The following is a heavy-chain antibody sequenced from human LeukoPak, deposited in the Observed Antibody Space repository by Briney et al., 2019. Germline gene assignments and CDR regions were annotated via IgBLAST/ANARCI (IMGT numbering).Heavy chain of an antibody. J-gene: IGHJ4*02. CDR1: GFTFSSYN. CDR3: AKDLDSSGDYSYRY. V-gene: IGHV3-21*04. Sequence: GGSLRLSCAASGFTFSSYNMNWVRQAPGKGLEWVSSISSSSTYIYYADSVKGRFTISRDNAKNSLSLQMNSLRAQDTAVYHCAKDLDSSGDYSYRYWGQGTLVTVSS. CDR2: ISSSSTYI. D-gene: IGHD3-22*01.